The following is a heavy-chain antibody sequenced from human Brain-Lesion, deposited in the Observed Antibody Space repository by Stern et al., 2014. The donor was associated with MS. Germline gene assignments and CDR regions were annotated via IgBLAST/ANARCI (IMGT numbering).Heavy chain of an antibody. CDR3: AKDGPALVTNWFDP. J-gene: IGHJ5*02. Sequence: QVQLGQSGPEVKKPGSSVQVSCKDSGGTFGTYPITWLRQAPGQGLEWMGPIIPIFGSPNYAQKFQGRVTITADRSTTTVYMKLSSLKSDDAAVYYCAKDGPALVTNWFDPWGRGTLVTVSS. V-gene: IGHV1-69*06. CDR1: GGTFGTYP. CDR2: IIPIFGSP. D-gene: IGHD5-18*01.